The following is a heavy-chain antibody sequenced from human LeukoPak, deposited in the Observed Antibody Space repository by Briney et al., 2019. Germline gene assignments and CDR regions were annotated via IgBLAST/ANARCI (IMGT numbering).Heavy chain of an antibody. CDR3: TRDRGSDSRDWYFDV. D-gene: IGHD3-10*01. CDR2: IRCGSSTI. Sequence: PGGSLRLSCAASGFNLSTYSMNWVRQAPREGLEWISYIRCGSSTIHYADSVKGRFTISRDNAKNSLYLQMNSLRGEDTAVYYCTRDRGSDSRDWYFDVWGRGTLLTVSS. V-gene: IGHV3-48*01. J-gene: IGHJ2*01. CDR1: GFNLSTYS.